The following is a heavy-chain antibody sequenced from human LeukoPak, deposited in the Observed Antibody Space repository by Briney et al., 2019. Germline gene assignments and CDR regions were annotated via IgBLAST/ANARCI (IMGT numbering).Heavy chain of an antibody. CDR1: GYTFTSYY. CDR3: ARAPPRYDILTA. Sequence: APVKVSCKASGYTFTSYYMHWVRQAPGPGLEWMGIINPSGGSTSYAQKFQGRVTMTRDTSTSTVYMELSSLRSEDTAVYYCARAPPRYDILTAWGQGTLVTVSS. V-gene: IGHV1-46*01. J-gene: IGHJ5*02. D-gene: IGHD3-9*01. CDR2: INPSGGST.